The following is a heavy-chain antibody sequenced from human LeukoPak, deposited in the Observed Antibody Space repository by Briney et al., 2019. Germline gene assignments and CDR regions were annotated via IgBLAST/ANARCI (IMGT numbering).Heavy chain of an antibody. V-gene: IGHV3-7*01. CDR2: IKQDGSEK. CDR3: ASTRLGYCSSTSCYDYYYYYYMDV. D-gene: IGHD2-2*01. J-gene: IGHJ6*03. Sequence: PGGSLRLSCAASGFSFSNFAIHWVRQAPGKGLEWVANIKQDGSEKYYVDSVKGRFTISRDNAKNSLYLQMNSLRAEDTAVYYCASTRLGYCSSTSCYDYYYYYYMDVWGKGTTVTVSS. CDR1: GFSFSNFA.